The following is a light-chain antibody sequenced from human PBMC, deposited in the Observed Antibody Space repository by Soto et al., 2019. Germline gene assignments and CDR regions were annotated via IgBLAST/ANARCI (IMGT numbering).Light chain of an antibody. J-gene: IGKJ3*01. CDR3: QQSGT. Sequence: EIVLTQSPGTLSLSPGERATLSCRASQSVSSSYLAWYQQKPGQAPRLLIYGASSRATGIPDRFSGSGSGTDFTLTISRLEPKDFAVYSCQQSGTFGPGTKVDIK. CDR1: QSVSSSY. V-gene: IGKV3-20*01. CDR2: GAS.